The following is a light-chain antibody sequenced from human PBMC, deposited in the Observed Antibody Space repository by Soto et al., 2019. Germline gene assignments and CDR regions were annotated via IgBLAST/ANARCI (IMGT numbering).Light chain of an antibody. CDR2: GAS. J-gene: IGKJ1*01. V-gene: IGKV1-5*01. CDR3: QHYNSYSEA. CDR1: QSISTS. Sequence: DIQMTQSPSTLSASVGDRVTITCLATQSISTSLAWYQQKPGKDPNLLLSGASNLKSGVPSRFSGSGSGTEFTLTISSLQPDDFATYYCQHYNSYSEAFGQGTKVDIK.